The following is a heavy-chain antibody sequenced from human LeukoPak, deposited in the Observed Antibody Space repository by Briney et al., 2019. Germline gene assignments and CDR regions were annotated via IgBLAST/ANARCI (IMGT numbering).Heavy chain of an antibody. V-gene: IGHV3-23*01. CDR2: ISGSGGST. CDR1: GFTFSSYA. Sequence: GGSLRLSCAASGFTFSSYAMSWVRQAPGKGLEWVSAISGSGGSTYHADSVKGRFTISRDNSKNTLYLQMNSLRAEDTAVYYCAKRRPYDSSGYYNQYYFDYWGQGTLVTVSS. J-gene: IGHJ4*02. CDR3: AKRRPYDSSGYYNQYYFDY. D-gene: IGHD3-22*01.